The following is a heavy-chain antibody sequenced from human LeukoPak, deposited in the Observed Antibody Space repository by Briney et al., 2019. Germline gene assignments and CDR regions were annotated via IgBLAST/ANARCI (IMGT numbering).Heavy chain of an antibody. J-gene: IGHJ5*02. CDR3: ARDRAAGSDRLDP. CDR2: VYYNGST. CDR1: GGSIGPYH. Sequence: SETLSLTCTVSGGSIGPYHWTWIRQPPGKALEWIGYVYYNGSTKYNPSLKSRVTISVDTSKNHFSLKLSSVTAADTAVYYCARDRAAGSDRLDPWGQGTLVTVSS. V-gene: IGHV4-59*01. D-gene: IGHD6-19*01.